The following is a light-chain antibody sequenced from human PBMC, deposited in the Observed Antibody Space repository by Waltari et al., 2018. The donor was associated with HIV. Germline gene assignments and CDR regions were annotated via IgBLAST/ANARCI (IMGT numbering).Light chain of an antibody. Sequence: SYELTQPPSVSVSPGQTASITCSGDKLGDKYACWYQQRPGQSPVLVIYQDTKRPSVISERFSGSSSGNTATLTITGTQTMDEADYYCQAWDSNTFVVFGGGTKLTVL. CDR3: QAWDSNTFVV. CDR1: KLGDKY. J-gene: IGLJ2*01. V-gene: IGLV3-1*01. CDR2: QDT.